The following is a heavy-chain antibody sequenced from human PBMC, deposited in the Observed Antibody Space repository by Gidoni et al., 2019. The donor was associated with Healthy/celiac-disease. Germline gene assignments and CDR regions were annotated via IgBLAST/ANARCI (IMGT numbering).Heavy chain of an antibody. D-gene: IGHD5-18*01. J-gene: IGHJ6*02. CDR1: GYTFTSYA. CDR3: ARGFLWLQSYYYYGMDV. CDR2: INAGNGNT. V-gene: IGHV1-3*01. Sequence: QVQLVQSGAEVKKPGASVKVSCKASGYTFTSYAMHWVRQAPGQRLEWMGWINAGNGNTKDSQKFQGRVTITRDTSASTAYMELSSLRSEDTAVYYCARGFLWLQSYYYYGMDVWGQGTTVTVSS.